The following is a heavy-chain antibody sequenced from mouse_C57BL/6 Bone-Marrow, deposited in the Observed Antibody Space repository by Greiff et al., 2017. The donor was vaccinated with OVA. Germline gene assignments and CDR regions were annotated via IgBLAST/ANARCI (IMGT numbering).Heavy chain of an antibody. V-gene: IGHV1-26*01. J-gene: IGHJ3*01. Sequence: VQLQQSGPELVKPGASVKISCKASGYTFTDYYMNWVKQSHGKSLEWIGDINPNNGGTSYNQKFKGKATLTVDKSSGTAYMELRSLTSEDSAVYYCARDYYGSSYWFAYWGQGTLVTVSA. D-gene: IGHD1-1*01. CDR1: GYTFTDYY. CDR3: ARDYYGSSYWFAY. CDR2: INPNNGGT.